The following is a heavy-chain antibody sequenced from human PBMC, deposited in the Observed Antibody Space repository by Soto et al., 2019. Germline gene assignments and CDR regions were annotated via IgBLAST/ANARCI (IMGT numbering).Heavy chain of an antibody. D-gene: IGHD1-20*01. CDR1: GGTFSSYA. J-gene: IGHJ3*02. V-gene: IGHV1-69*13. CDR2: IIPIFGTA. Sequence: GASVKVSCKASGGTFSSYAISWVRQAPGQGLEWMGGIIPIFGTANYAQKFQGRVTITADESTSTAYMELSSLRSEDTAVYYCARDYGITGTAYDDSEIWGQGTMVTVSS. CDR3: ARDYGITGTAYDDSEI.